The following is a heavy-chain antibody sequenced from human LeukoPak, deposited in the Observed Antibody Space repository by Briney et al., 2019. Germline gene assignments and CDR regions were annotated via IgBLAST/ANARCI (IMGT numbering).Heavy chain of an antibody. J-gene: IGHJ4*02. CDR1: GFTFSSYG. CDR3: LRDFEGY. Sequence: PGGSLRLSCAASGFTFSSYGMHWVRQAPGKGLEWVAFIRYDGSNKYYADSVKGRFTISRDNSKNTLYLQMYSLRAEDTALYSCLRDFEGYWGQGTLVTVSS. D-gene: IGHD3-9*01. CDR2: IRYDGSNK. V-gene: IGHV3-30*02.